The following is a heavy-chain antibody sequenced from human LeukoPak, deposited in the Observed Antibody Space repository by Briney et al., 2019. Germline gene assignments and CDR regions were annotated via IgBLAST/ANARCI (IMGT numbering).Heavy chain of an antibody. CDR1: GFTFSGYE. Sequence: GGSLKLSCAASGFTFSGYEMNWVRQAPGKGLEWVSFISSGGGTYYADSVKGRFTISRDNSKNTLYLQMNSLRAEDTAVYYCAKDAEYYDSSGYWGLNYFDYWGQGTLVTVSS. CDR3: AKDAEYYDSSGYWGLNYFDY. CDR2: ISSGGGT. J-gene: IGHJ4*02. D-gene: IGHD3-22*01. V-gene: IGHV3-23*01.